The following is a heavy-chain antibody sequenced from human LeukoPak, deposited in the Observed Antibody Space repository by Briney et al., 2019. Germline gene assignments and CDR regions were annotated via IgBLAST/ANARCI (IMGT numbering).Heavy chain of an antibody. D-gene: IGHD4-17*01. J-gene: IGHJ5*02. V-gene: IGHV3-23*01. Sequence: SGGSLRLSCQASGFTSSSHAMSWVRQSPEKGLEWVAGISGSGDYIDYPESVKGRVTISRDNAKNTLYLQMNRLRADDTAVYYCARSHGDYVTWFDPWGQGTLVTVSS. CDR1: GFTSSSHA. CDR3: ARSHGDYVTWFDP. CDR2: ISGSGDYI.